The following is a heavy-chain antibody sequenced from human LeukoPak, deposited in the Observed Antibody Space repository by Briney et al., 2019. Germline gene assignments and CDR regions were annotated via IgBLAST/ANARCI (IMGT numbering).Heavy chain of an antibody. J-gene: IGHJ6*03. CDR1: GGSISSYY. Sequence: KPSETLSLTCTVSGGSISSYYWSWIRQPPGKGLEWIGYIYYSGSTNYNPSLKSRVTISVDTSKNQFSLKLSSVTAADTAVYYCARGFYSSSWRYYYYMDVRGKGTTVTVSS. CDR3: ARGFYSSSWRYYYYMDV. CDR2: IYYSGST. V-gene: IGHV4-59*01. D-gene: IGHD6-6*01.